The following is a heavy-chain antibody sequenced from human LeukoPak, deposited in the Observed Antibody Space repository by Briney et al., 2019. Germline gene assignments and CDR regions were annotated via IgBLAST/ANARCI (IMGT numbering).Heavy chain of an antibody. CDR2: IYYSGST. CDR3: ARGGGRDWFDP. D-gene: IGHD2-15*01. J-gene: IGHJ5*02. V-gene: IGHV4-59*01. Sequence: SETLSLTCTVSGRSISSYYWSWLRQPPGKGLEWIGYIYYSGSTNYNPSLKSRVTISVDTSKNQFSLKLSSVTAADTAVYYCARGGGRDWFDPWGQGTLVTVSS. CDR1: GRSISSYY.